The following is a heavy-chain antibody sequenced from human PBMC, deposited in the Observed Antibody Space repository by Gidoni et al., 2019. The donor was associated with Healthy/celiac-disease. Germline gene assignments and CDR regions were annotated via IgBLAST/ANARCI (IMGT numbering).Heavy chain of an antibody. CDR2: IWYDGSNK. V-gene: IGHV3-33*01. Sequence: QVQLVESGGGVVQPGRSLRLSCAASGFTFSSYGMHWVRQAPGKGLEWVAVIWYDGSNKYYADSVKGRFTISRDNSKNTLYLQMNSLRAEDTAVYYCARDYDFWSGYTIDPWGQGTLVTVSS. CDR3: ARDYDFWSGYTIDP. CDR1: GFTFSSYG. J-gene: IGHJ5*02. D-gene: IGHD3-3*01.